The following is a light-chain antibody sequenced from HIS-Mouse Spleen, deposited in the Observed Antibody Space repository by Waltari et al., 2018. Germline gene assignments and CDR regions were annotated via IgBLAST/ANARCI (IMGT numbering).Light chain of an antibody. V-gene: IGLV3-25*03. CDR2: KDS. CDR3: QSADSSGTSHVV. J-gene: IGLJ2*01. CDR1: AVPTKY. Sequence: SYELTQPPSVSVSPGQTARITCSGDAVPTKYDYWYQQKPGQAPVLVIYKDSERPSGIPERFSGSSSGTTVTLTISGVQAEDEADYYCQSADSSGTSHVVFGGGTKLTVL.